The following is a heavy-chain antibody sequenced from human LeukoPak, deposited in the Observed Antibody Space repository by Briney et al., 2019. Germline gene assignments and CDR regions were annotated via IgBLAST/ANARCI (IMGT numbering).Heavy chain of an antibody. J-gene: IGHJ5*02. CDR3: ARSARVYYYDSSGYSWFDP. Sequence: SETLSLTCTVSGGSISSSSYYRGWIRQPPGKGLEWIGSIYYSGSTYYNPSLKSRVTISVDTSKNQFSLKLSSVTAADTAVYYCARSARVYYYDSSGYSWFDPWGQGTLVTVSS. D-gene: IGHD3-22*01. CDR1: GGSISSSSYY. V-gene: IGHV4-39*01. CDR2: IYYSGST.